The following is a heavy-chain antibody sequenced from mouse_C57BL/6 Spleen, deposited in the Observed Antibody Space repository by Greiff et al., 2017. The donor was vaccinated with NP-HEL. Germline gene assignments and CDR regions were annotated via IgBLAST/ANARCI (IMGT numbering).Heavy chain of an antibody. Sequence: VKPGASVKISCKASGYAFSSSWMNWVKQRPGKGLEWIGRIYPGDGDTNYNGKFKGKATLTADKSSSTAYMQLSSLTSEDSAVYFCARSTGRGYYYAMDYWGQGTSVTVSS. CDR1: GYAFSSSW. J-gene: IGHJ4*01. D-gene: IGHD4-1*02. CDR2: IYPGDGDT. CDR3: ARSTGRGYYYAMDY. V-gene: IGHV1-82*01.